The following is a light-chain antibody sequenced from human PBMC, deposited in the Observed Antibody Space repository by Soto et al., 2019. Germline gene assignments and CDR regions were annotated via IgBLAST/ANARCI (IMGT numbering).Light chain of an antibody. V-gene: IGLV2-23*02. Sequence: QSALTQPASVSGSPGQSITISCTGTSSDVGSYNLVSWYQQHPGKAPKLMIYEVSKRPSGVSNRFSGSKSGNTASLTICGLQAEDEADYYCCSYAGSSTPRVFGGGTKLTVL. J-gene: IGLJ2*01. CDR2: EVS. CDR1: SSDVGSYNL. CDR3: CSYAGSSTPRV.